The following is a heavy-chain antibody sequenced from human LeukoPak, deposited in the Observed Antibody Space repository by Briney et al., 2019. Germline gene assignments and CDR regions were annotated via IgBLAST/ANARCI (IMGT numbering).Heavy chain of an antibody. CDR1: GFTVSSNY. V-gene: IGHV3-23*01. J-gene: IGHJ4*02. Sequence: PGGSLRLSCAASGFTVSSNYMSWVRRAPGKGLQWVSSISGSGRGTYSADSVKGRFTVSRDNSRNTLYLQINSLRVEDTAVYYCAKERDDSSTVFDSWGQGTLVTVSS. CDR2: ISGSGRGT. D-gene: IGHD4-17*01. CDR3: AKERDDSSTVFDS.